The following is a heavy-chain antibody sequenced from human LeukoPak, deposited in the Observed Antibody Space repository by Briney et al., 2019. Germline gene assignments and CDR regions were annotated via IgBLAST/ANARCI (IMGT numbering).Heavy chain of an antibody. V-gene: IGHV3-15*01. CDR2: IKSKIGGGTT. D-gene: IGHD1-1*01. Sequence: KPGGSLRLSCAASGFTFSNAWMSWVRQAPGKGLEWVGRIKSKIGGGTTDYAAPVKGKFTISRDDSKNTLYLQMDSLKTEDTAVYYCTTLDDWGQGTLVTVSS. CDR1: GFTFSNAW. J-gene: IGHJ4*02. CDR3: TTLDD.